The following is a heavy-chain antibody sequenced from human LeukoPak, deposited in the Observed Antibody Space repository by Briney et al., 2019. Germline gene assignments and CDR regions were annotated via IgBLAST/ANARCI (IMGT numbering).Heavy chain of an antibody. Sequence: SGTLSLTCAVNGGSFSGYYWSWIRQPPGKGLEWIGEINHSGSTNYNPSLMSRVTISVDTSKNQFSLKLSSVTAADTAVYYCARGKRLPSGSALGWFAPWGQGTLVTASS. CDR2: INHSGST. CDR1: GGSFSGYY. J-gene: IGHJ5*02. V-gene: IGHV4-34*01. D-gene: IGHD3-10*01. CDR3: ARGKRLPSGSALGWFAP.